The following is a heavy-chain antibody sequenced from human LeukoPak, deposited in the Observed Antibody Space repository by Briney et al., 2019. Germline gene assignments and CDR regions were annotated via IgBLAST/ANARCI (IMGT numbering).Heavy chain of an antibody. D-gene: IGHD6-13*01. CDR1: GFTFSSYG. CDR3: ARQQLVLDY. J-gene: IGHJ4*02. Sequence: GGSLRLSCAASGFTFSSYGMHWVRQAPGKGLEWVAVIWYDGSNKYYADSVKGRFTISRDNSKNTLYLQMNSLRAEDTAVYCCARQQLVLDYWGQGTLVTVSS. CDR2: IWYDGSNK. V-gene: IGHV3-33*01.